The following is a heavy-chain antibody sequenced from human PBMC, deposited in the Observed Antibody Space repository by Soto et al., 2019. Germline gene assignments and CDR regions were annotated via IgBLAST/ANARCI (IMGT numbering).Heavy chain of an antibody. D-gene: IGHD4-17*01. CDR1: GGSISSGDYY. J-gene: IGHJ4*02. V-gene: IGHV4-30-4*01. CDR2: IYYSGST. Sequence: QVQLQESGPGLVKPSQTLSLTCTVSGGSISSGDYYWSWIRQPPGKGLEWIGYIYYSGSTYYNPSLKSRVTISVDTSKNQFSLKLSSVTAADTAVYYCAREDRSNYGDYYFDYWGQGTLVTVSS. CDR3: AREDRSNYGDYYFDY.